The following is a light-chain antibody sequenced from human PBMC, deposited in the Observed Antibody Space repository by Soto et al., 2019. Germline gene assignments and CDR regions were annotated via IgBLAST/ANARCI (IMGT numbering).Light chain of an antibody. CDR1: SSDVGGYNY. V-gene: IGLV2-14*01. CDR3: SSYTTSNTYV. Sequence: QSVLTQPASVSGYTGQSITISCTGRSSDVGGYNYVSWFQQHPGTAPKFMTHEVSTRPSGVSTCFSGPTSGNTASLTVSGLQAEDEADYYCSSYTTSNTYVFGTGTKVTVL. J-gene: IGLJ1*01. CDR2: EVS.